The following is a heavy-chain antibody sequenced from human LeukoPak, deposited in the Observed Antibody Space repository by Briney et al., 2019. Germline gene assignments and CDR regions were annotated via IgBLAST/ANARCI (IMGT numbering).Heavy chain of an antibody. Sequence: SETLSLTCAVYGGSFSGYYWSWIRQPPGKGLEWIGEINHSGSTNYNPSLKSRVTISVDTSKNQFSLKLSSVTAADTAVYYCARAYNSGWYKYFQHWGQGTLVTVSS. D-gene: IGHD6-19*01. CDR2: INHSGST. CDR3: ARAYNSGWYKYFQH. CDR1: GGSFSGYY. J-gene: IGHJ1*01. V-gene: IGHV4-34*01.